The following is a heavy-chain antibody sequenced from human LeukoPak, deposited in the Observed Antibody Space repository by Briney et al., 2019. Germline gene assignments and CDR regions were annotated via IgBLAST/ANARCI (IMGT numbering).Heavy chain of an antibody. CDR3: ARDQPSPYDSSGYYFENPDY. V-gene: IGHV1-18*01. CDR1: GYTFTSYG. CDR2: ISAYNGNT. Sequence: ASVNVSCTASGYTFTSYGISWVRQAPGQGLEWMGWISAYNGNTNYAQKLQGRVTMTTDTSTSTAYMELRSLRSDDTAVYYCARDQPSPYDSSGYYFENPDYWGQGTLVTVSS. D-gene: IGHD3-22*01. J-gene: IGHJ4*02.